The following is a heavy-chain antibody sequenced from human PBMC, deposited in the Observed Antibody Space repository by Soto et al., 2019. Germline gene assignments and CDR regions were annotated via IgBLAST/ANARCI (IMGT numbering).Heavy chain of an antibody. CDR2: IRSKANSYAT. V-gene: IGHV3-73*01. CDR3: TRLAPFSGGSPKFDY. D-gene: IGHD2-15*01. J-gene: IGHJ4*02. CDR1: GFTFSGSA. Sequence: EVQLVESGGGLVQPGGSLKLSCAASGFTFSGSAMHWVRQASGKGLEWVGRIRSKANSYATAYAASGKGRFTTSSDDLKKTAYLQMNSLKTEDTAVYYCTRLAPFSGGSPKFDYWGQGTLVTVSS.